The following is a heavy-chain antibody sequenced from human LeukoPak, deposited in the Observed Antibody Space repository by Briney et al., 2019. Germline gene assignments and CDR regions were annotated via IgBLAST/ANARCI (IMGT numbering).Heavy chain of an antibody. CDR1: GGSFSGYY. J-gene: IGHJ5*02. D-gene: IGHD6-13*01. CDR3: ARIRAAAHEEWFDP. V-gene: IGHV4-34*01. CDR2: INHSGST. Sequence: SETLSLTCAVYGGSFSGYYWSWLRQPPGKGLEWIGEINHSGSTNYNPSLKSRVTISVDTSKNQFSLKLSSVTAADTAVYYCARIRAAAHEEWFDPWGQGTLVTVSS.